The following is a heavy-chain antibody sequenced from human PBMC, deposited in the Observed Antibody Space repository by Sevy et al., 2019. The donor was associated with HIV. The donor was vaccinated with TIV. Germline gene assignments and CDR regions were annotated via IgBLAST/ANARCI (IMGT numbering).Heavy chain of an antibody. J-gene: IGHJ4*02. D-gene: IGHD1-26*01. V-gene: IGHV1-2*02. CDR3: ARGGDSGYFDY. CDR2: ISPNSGGT. CDR1: GYTFTDYY. Sequence: ASVKVSCKASGYTFTDYYMHWVRQAAGQGLEWMGWISPNSGGTNYAQKFQGRVTMTRDTSISTAYMELSRLRSDDTAVYQCARGGDSGYFDYWGQGTLVTVSS.